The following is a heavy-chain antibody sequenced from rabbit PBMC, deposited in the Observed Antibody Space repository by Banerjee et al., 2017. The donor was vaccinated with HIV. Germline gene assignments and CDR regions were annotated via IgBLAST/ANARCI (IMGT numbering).Heavy chain of an antibody. V-gene: IGHV1S45*01. CDR2: IYAGSSGST. J-gene: IGHJ4*01. CDR1: GFEFSSNA. D-gene: IGHD8-1*01. Sequence: QEQLVESGGGLVQPEGSLTLTCTASGFEFSSNAMCWVRQAPGKGLEWLACIYAGSSGSTWYASWAKGRFTISKTSSTTVTLQMTSLTAADTATYFCAREVGSSYMNAYNLWGPGTLVTVS. CDR3: AREVGSSYMNAYNL.